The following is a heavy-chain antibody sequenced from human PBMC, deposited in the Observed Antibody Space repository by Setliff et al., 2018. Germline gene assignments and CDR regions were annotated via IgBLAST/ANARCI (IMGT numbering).Heavy chain of an antibody. CDR1: GASVSSHY. J-gene: IGHJ6*03. Sequence: PSETLSLTCTVSGASVSSHYWDWIRQPPGKGLEWIGSMYYGGGGSTYYNASLKSRVTISVDTSKNQFSLSLSSVTAADTAVYYWARMSGFQYMDVGGKGTTVTAP. D-gene: IGHD3-3*01. V-gene: IGHV4-59*04. CDR2: MYYGGGGST. CDR3: ARMSGFQYMDV.